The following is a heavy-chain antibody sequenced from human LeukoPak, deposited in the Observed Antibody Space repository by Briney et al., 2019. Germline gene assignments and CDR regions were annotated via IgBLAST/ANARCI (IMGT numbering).Heavy chain of an antibody. D-gene: IGHD2-15*01. V-gene: IGHV1-18*01. J-gene: IGHJ3*02. Sequence: GASVKVSCKASGYTFTSYGISWVRQAPGQGLEWMGWISAYNGNTNYAQKLQGRVTMTTDTSTSTAYMELRSLRSDDTAVYYCARPPRDVGYCSGGSCPGDAFDIWGQGTMVTVSS. CDR3: ARPPRDVGYCSGGSCPGDAFDI. CDR2: ISAYNGNT. CDR1: GYTFTSYG.